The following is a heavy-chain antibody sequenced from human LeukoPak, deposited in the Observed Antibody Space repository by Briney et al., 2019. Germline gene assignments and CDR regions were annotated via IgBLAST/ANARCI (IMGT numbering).Heavy chain of an antibody. V-gene: IGHV3-30*01. CDR3: AKDGPGYCSGGSCYAFDY. D-gene: IGHD2-15*01. CDR2: ISYDGSNK. CDR1: GFTFSSYA. Sequence: GGSLRLSCAASGFTFSSYAMHWVRQAPGKGLEWVAVISYDGSNKYYADSVKGRFTISRDNSKNTLYLQMNSLRAEDTAVYYCAKDGPGYCSGGSCYAFDYWGQGTLVTVSS. J-gene: IGHJ4*02.